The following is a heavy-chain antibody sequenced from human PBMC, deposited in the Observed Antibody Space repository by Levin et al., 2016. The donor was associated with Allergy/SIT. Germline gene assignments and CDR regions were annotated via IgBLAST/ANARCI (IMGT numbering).Heavy chain of an antibody. J-gene: IGHJ6*02. CDR3: ARDSSGSYSTSSYYYYYYGMDV. Sequence: VRQAPGKGLEWVSSISSSSSYIYYADSVKGRFTISRDNAKNSLYLQMNSLRAEDTAVYYCARDSSGSYSTSSYYYYYYGMDVWGQGTTVTVSS. V-gene: IGHV3-21*01. D-gene: IGHD1-26*01. CDR2: ISSSSSYI.